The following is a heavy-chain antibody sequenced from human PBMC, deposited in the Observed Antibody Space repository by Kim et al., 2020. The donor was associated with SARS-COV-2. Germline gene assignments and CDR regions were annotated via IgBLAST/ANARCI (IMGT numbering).Heavy chain of an antibody. V-gene: IGHV3-43*01. Sequence: GGSLRLSCAASGFTFDDYTMHWVRQAPGKGLEWVSLISWDGGSTYYADSVKGRFTISRDNSKNSLYLQMNSLRTEDTALYYCAKVKYSSGWHPIDYWGQGTLVTVSS. CDR1: GFTFDDYT. CDR2: ISWDGGST. J-gene: IGHJ4*02. CDR3: AKVKYSSGWHPIDY. D-gene: IGHD6-19*01.